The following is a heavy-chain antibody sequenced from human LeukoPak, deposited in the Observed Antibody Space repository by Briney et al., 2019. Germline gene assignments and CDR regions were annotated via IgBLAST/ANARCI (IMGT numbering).Heavy chain of an antibody. CDR1: GYTFTGSY. CDR2: TNPSTGGT. V-gene: IGHV1-2*02. Sequence: ASVKVSCKTSGYTFTGSYLHWVRQVPGQGLEWMGWTNPSTGGTKSAQQFEGRVTMTRDTSNTTGYLELRSLRLDDTATYYCARGGAFCSITTWHELDHWGQGTLVIVSS. D-gene: IGHD2-2*01. J-gene: IGHJ4*02. CDR3: ARGGAFCSITTWHELDH.